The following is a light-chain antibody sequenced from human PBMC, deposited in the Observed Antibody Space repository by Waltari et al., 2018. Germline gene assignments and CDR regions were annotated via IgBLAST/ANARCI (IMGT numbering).Light chain of an antibody. CDR1: SSNIGTNY. V-gene: IGLV1-47*01. Sequence: QSVLTQPPSASGTPGQRVTISCSGSSSNIGTNYVFWYQQLPGTAPKLLIFRNNRRPSRVPDRFSGSKSGTSASLAISGIRSEDEADYYCAAWDDRQSGPYWVFGGGTKLTVL. J-gene: IGLJ3*02. CDR3: AAWDDRQSGPYWV. CDR2: RNN.